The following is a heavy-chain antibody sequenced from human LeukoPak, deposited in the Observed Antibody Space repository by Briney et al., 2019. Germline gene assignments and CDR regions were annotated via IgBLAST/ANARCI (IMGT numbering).Heavy chain of an antibody. D-gene: IGHD3-10*01. V-gene: IGHV3-7*01. Sequence: PGGSLRLSCAASGFTFSSSWMSWVRQAPGKGLEWVANIKHDGTEKYCVDSVKGRFTISRDNAKNSLYLQMNSLRAEDTAVYYCARVLMVRGVIWFDPWGQGTLVTVSS. CDR3: ARVLMVRGVIWFDP. J-gene: IGHJ5*02. CDR2: IKHDGTEK. CDR1: GFTFSSSW.